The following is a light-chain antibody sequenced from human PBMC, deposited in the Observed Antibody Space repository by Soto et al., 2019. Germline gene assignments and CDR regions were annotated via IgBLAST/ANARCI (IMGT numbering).Light chain of an antibody. J-gene: IGKJ1*01. CDR2: NAL. Sequence: IGMTQYKATLSLSHGERATLSCRASQSVSTNLAWYQQKPGQAPRLLIYNALTRATGIPARFSGSGSGTEFTLTISSLQSEDFAFYYCQQCNIWPRPFCQGTKVAI. CDR3: QQCNIWPRP. V-gene: IGKV3-15*01. CDR1: QSVSTN.